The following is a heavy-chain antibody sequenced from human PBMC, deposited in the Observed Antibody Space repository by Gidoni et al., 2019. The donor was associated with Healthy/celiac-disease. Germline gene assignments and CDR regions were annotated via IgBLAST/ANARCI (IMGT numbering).Heavy chain of an antibody. D-gene: IGHD1-26*01. J-gene: IGHJ4*02. CDR3: VKVLIVGAWGRDFDY. CDR2: ISSNGGST. CDR1: GFTFRRYA. Sequence: EVQLVESGGGLVQPGGSLSLSFSASGFTFRRYAMHWVRQAPGKGLEYVSAISSNGGSTYYADSVKGRFTISRDNSKNTLYLQMSSLRAEDTAVYYCVKVLIVGAWGRDFDYWGQGTLVTVSS. V-gene: IGHV3-64D*06.